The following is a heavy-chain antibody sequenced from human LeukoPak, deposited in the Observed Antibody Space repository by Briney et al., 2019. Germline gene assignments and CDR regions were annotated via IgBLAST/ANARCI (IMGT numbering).Heavy chain of an antibody. J-gene: IGHJ4*02. CDR1: GFTFSTYA. V-gene: IGHV3-30*04. CDR3: ARDPSEGWIQVWTLDY. Sequence: GGSLRLSCAASGFTFSTYAMHWVRQAPGKGLEWVAVISYDGSNKFYSDSVKGRFTISRDNSKNTLNLQMNSLRAEDTAVCYCARDPSEGWIQVWTLDYWGQGTQVTVSS. D-gene: IGHD5-18*01. CDR2: ISYDGSNK.